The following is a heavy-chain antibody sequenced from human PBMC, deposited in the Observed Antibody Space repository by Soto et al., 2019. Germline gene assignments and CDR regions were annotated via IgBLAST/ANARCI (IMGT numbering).Heavy chain of an antibody. D-gene: IGHD1-1*01. CDR3: ARDQSWHDLVWWSDP. Sequence: SVKVSCKASAYTITSYDISWVRQATGQGLEWMGWMNPNSGNTGYAQKFQGRVTMTRNTSISTAYMELSSLRSEDTAVYYCARDQSWHDLVWWSDPWGQGTLVTLSS. J-gene: IGHJ5*02. CDR1: AYTITSYD. V-gene: IGHV1-8*01. CDR2: MNPNSGNT.